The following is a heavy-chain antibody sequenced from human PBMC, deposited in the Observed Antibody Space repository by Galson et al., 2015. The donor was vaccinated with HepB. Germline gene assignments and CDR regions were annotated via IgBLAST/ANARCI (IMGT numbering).Heavy chain of an antibody. V-gene: IGHV3-33*01. CDR2: IWSDGTNK. D-gene: IGHD6-13*01. CDR3: AREAAIAAPATFDY. J-gene: IGHJ4*02. Sequence: SLRLSCAASGFTFSSQGMHWVRQTPGKGLEWVALIWSDGTNKYYADSVKGRFTISRDNSKNTLYLQMDSLRAEDTAAYYCAREAAIAAPATFDYWGPGTLVTVSS. CDR1: GFTFSSQG.